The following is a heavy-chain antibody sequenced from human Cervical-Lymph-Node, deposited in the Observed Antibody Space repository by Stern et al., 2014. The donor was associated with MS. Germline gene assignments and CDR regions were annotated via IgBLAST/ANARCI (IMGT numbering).Heavy chain of an antibody. CDR3: STGHRSYIDY. D-gene: IGHD3-16*02. J-gene: IGHJ4*02. V-gene: IGHV3-15*02. Sequence: ELQLVESGGTLVKPGGSLRLSCAASGFTFLHAWMTWVRQAPGKGLEWVGRIKSKSDGETTDYAAPVKGRFIISRDDSINTLYLQINSLQTEDTAVYYCSTGHRSYIDYWGQGTLVTVSS. CDR2: IKSKSDGETT. CDR1: GFTFLHAW.